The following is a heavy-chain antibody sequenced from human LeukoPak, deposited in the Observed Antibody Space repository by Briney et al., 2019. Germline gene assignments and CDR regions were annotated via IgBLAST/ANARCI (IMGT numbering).Heavy chain of an antibody. CDR1: GGSISSSSYY. CDR2: IYYSGST. Sequence: PSETLSLTCTVSGGSISSSSYYWGWIRQPPGKGLEWIGSIYYSGSTYYNPSLKSRVTISVDTSKNQFSLKLSSVTAADTAVYYCARRGEGSDYWGQGTLVTVSS. V-gene: IGHV4-39*01. CDR3: ARRGEGSDY. J-gene: IGHJ4*02.